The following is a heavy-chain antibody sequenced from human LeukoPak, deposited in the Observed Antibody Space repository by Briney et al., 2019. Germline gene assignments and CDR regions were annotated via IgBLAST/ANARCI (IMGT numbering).Heavy chain of an antibody. Sequence: SETLSLTCTVPGGSISSGDYYWSWIRQPPGKGLEWIGYIYYSGSTYYNPSLKSRVTISVGTSKNQFSLKLSSVTAADTAVYYCARGGGYYYGSGRHYWGQGTLVTVSS. J-gene: IGHJ4*02. V-gene: IGHV4-30-4*01. CDR1: GGSISSGDYY. D-gene: IGHD3-10*01. CDR3: ARGGGYYYGSGRHY. CDR2: IYYSGST.